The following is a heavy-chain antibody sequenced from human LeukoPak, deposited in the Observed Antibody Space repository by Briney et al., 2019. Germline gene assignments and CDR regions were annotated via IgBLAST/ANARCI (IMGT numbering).Heavy chain of an antibody. CDR1: GYTFTSYG. V-gene: IGHV1-18*01. J-gene: IGHJ6*02. Sequence: ASVKVSCKASGYTFTSYGISWVRQAPGQGLEWMGWISAYNGNTNYAQKLQGRVTMTTDTSTSTAYMELRSLRSDDTAMYYCARDYYGSGSYYINYYYGMDVWGQGTTVTVSS. CDR2: ISAYNGNT. CDR3: ARDYYGSGSYYINYYYGMDV. D-gene: IGHD3-10*01.